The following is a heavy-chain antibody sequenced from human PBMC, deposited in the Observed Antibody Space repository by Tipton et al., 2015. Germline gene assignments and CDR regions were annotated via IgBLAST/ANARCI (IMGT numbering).Heavy chain of an antibody. CDR1: GGSFSDYY. CDR3: ARDLEHGMDV. D-gene: IGHD5-24*01. Sequence: GLVKPSETLSLTCTVSGGSFSDYYWSWIRQTPGKGLEWIGYIFHRGDTNYNPSLKSRVTISLDTSKNQFSLKLNPVTAADTAVYYCARDLEHGMDVWGQGTTVTVSS. J-gene: IGHJ6*02. CDR2: IFHRGDT. V-gene: IGHV4-59*01.